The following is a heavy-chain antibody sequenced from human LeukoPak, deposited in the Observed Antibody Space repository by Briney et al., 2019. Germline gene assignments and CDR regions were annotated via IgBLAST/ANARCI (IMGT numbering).Heavy chain of an antibody. J-gene: IGHJ2*01. CDR3: ARDLRGDYVVVWYFDL. CDR1: GFTFSSYS. D-gene: IGHD4-17*01. Sequence: GGSLRLSCAASGFTFSSYSMNWVRQAPGKGLEWVSYISSSSSTIYYADSVKGRFTISRDNAKNSLYLQMNSLRAEDTAVYYCARDLRGDYVVVWYFDLWGRGTLVTVSS. CDR2: ISSSSSTI. V-gene: IGHV3-48*01.